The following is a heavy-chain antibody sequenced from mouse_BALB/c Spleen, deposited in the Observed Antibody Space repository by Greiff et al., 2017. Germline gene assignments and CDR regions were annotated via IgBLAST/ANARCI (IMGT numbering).Heavy chain of an antibody. CDR1: GYSFTGYY. V-gene: IGHV1S34*01. CDR3: AIYYGYDGPSYAMDY. D-gene: IGHD2-2*01. CDR2: ISCYNGAT. J-gene: IGHJ4*01. Sequence: LVKTGASVKISCKASGYSFTGYYMHWVKQSHGKSLEWIGYISCYNGATSYNQKFKGKATFTVDTSSSTAYMQFNSLTSEDSAVYYCAIYYGYDGPSYAMDYWGQGTSVTVSS.